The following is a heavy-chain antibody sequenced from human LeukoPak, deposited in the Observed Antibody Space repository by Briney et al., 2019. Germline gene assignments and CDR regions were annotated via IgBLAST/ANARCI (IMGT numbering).Heavy chain of an antibody. CDR2: ISTNSGKT. D-gene: IGHD2-8*01. V-gene: IGHV1-18*01. Sequence: ASVKVSCKTSGYTFTSYDVSCVRQAPGQGLEWMGWISTNSGKTNYAQRIQGRVTMTTDTAATTVYMELRSLRSEDTAVCYFARDGDRTRARCNNCFDQGGQGTQVTVSS. J-gene: IGHJ5*02. CDR1: GYTFTSYD. CDR3: ARDGDRTRARCNNCFDQ.